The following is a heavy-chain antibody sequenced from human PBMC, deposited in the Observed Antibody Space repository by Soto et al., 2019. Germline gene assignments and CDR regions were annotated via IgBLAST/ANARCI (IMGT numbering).Heavy chain of an antibody. Sequence: QVQLVQSGAEVKKPGSSVRVSCKTSGGTFRNYAVIWVRQAPGQGLECTGGIIPMFGTANYAQKFQGRVTITADESTSTAYMELTSVRSEDTAVYFCARALDSCPLPDAFDIWGQGTMVTVSS. CDR2: IIPMFGTA. D-gene: IGHD1-1*01. V-gene: IGHV1-69*01. J-gene: IGHJ3*02. CDR3: ARALDSCPLPDAFDI. CDR1: GGTFRNYA.